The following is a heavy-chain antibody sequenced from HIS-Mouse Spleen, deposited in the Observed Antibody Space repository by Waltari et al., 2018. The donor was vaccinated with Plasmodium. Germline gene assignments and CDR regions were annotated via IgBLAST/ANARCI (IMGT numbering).Heavy chain of an antibody. CDR1: AFTFSSYW. J-gene: IGHJ2*01. D-gene: IGHD6-13*01. Sequence: EVQLVESGGGLVQPGGSLSLSCAASAFTFSSYWMSWVRPAPGKGLEWVANIKQDGSEKYYVDSVKGRFTISRDNAKNSLYLQMNSLRAEDTAVYYCASSWYWYFDLWGRGTLVTVSS. CDR3: ASSWYWYFDL. V-gene: IGHV3-7*01. CDR2: IKQDGSEK.